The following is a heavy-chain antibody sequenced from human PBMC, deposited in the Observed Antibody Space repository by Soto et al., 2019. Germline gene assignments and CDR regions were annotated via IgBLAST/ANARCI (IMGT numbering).Heavy chain of an antibody. Sequence: QLQLQESGPGLVKPSETLSLTCTVSGGSISSSSYYWGWIRQPPWKGLEWIGSIYYSGSTYYNPSLKSRVTISVDTSKNQFSLKLSSVTAADTAVYYCARHTPAISISDHWGQGTLVTVSS. CDR2: IYYSGST. CDR1: GGSISSSSYY. CDR3: ARHTPAISISDH. J-gene: IGHJ4*02. V-gene: IGHV4-39*01. D-gene: IGHD2-15*01.